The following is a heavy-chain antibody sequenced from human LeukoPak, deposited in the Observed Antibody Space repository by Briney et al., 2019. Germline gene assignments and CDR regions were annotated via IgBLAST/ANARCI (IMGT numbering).Heavy chain of an antibody. CDR1: GFTVSSNY. CDR3: APQRRTYHDSSGPYYFDY. Sequence: PGGSLRLSCAASGFTVSSNYMSWVRQAPGKGLEWVSAISGSGGSTYYADSVKGRFTISRENSKKTLYVEMNRLRAEDTAVYYCAPQRRTYHDSSGPYYFDYWGQGTLVTVSS. D-gene: IGHD3-22*01. J-gene: IGHJ4*02. V-gene: IGHV3-23*01. CDR2: ISGSGGST.